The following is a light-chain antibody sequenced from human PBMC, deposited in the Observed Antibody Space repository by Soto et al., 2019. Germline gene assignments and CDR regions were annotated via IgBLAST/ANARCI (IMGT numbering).Light chain of an antibody. V-gene: IGLV2-14*03. J-gene: IGLJ1*01. CDR3: CSYAGRDTLYV. CDR2: DVS. Sequence: QSVLTQPASVSGSPGQSTTISCTGTSSDVGAYNHISWYQQHPGKAPKLLIYDVSNRPSGLSNRFSGSKSGNTASLTIAGLQADDEADYYCCSYAGRDTLYVFGSGTKVTVL. CDR1: SSDVGAYNH.